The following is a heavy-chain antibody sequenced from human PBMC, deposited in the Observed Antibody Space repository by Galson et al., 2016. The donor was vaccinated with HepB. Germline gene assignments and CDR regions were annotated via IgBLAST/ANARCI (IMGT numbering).Heavy chain of an antibody. Sequence: SLRLSCAASGFRVRDNYMSWVRQSPGQGLEWVSLLYLAGSTDYADPVRGRFIIARDDSQNIFYLQMSNLRPEDTAIYYCARDPSRGVRAFDVWGQGTLVTVSS. CDR1: GFRVRDNY. V-gene: IGHV3-53*01. J-gene: IGHJ3*01. CDR3: ARDPSRGVRAFDV. D-gene: IGHD2-8*01. CDR2: LYLAGST.